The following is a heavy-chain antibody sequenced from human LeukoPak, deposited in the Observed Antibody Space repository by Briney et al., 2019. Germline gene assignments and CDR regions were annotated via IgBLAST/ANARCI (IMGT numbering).Heavy chain of an antibody. Sequence: GRSLRLSCAASGFTFDDYAMHWVRQAPGKGLEWVSGINWNSGSIAYADSVKGRFTISRDNAKNSLYLQMNSLRAEDTALYYCAKDVSFDSSGNDYWGQGTLVTVSS. D-gene: IGHD3-22*01. CDR2: INWNSGSI. V-gene: IGHV3-9*01. CDR1: GFTFDDYA. J-gene: IGHJ4*02. CDR3: AKDVSFDSSGNDY.